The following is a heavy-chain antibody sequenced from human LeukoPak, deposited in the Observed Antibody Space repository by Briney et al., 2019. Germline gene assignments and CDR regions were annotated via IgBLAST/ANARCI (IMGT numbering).Heavy chain of an antibody. J-gene: IGHJ6*02. CDR2: TYYRSKWYN. V-gene: IGHV6-1*01. Sequence: SQTLSLTCAISGDSVSSNSAAWNWIRQSPSRGLEWLGRTYYRSKWYNDYAVSVKSRITINPDTSKNQFSLQLNSVTPEDTAVYYCARYSPPSPDYYYYYGMDVWGQGTTVTVSS. D-gene: IGHD2-21*01. CDR3: ARYSPPSPDYYYYYGMDV. CDR1: GDSVSSNSAA.